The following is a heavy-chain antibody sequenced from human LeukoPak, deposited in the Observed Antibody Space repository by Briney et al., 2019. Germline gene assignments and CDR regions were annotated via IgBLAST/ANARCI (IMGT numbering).Heavy chain of an antibody. CDR1: GFNFSLFS. CDR3: ARDREKATISHFES. CDR2: IRRGSTYI. J-gene: IGHJ4*02. D-gene: IGHD5-24*01. Sequence: GGSLRLFCEGSGFNFSLFSMNWVRQAPGKGLERVSSIRRGSTYIFYADSLQGRFIISRDNAKNTVYLQMTGLRVEDTALYYCARDREKATISHFESWGQGTLVTVSS. V-gene: IGHV3-21*01.